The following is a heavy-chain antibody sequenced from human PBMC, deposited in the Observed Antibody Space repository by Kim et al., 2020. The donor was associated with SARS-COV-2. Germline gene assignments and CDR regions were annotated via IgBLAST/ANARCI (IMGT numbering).Heavy chain of an antibody. J-gene: IGHJ4*02. CDR2: VSYEGRNT. V-gene: IGHV3-30*18. CDR3: VKEAGFTKTIVDYYFDY. Sequence: GGSLRLSCVASGFTFSNYGMHWVRQAPGKGLEWVAIVSYEGRNTYYSTSVKGRFSISRDNSKNTVFLQMNSLTTEDTALYYCVKEAGFTKTIVDYYFDYWGQGTLVTVSS. D-gene: IGHD1-26*01. CDR1: GFTFSNYG.